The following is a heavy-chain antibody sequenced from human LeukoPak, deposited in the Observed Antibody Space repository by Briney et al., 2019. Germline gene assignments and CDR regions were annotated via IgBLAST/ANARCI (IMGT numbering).Heavy chain of an antibody. D-gene: IGHD5-18*01. Sequence: GGSLRLSCTASGFTFRSYWMSWVRQAPGKGLEWVANINQDGSDKKYVDSVKGRFTISRDNAKNSVSLQMNSLRAEDTAVYYCAKERDAAMVTIDYWGQGTLVTVSS. CDR3: AKERDAAMVTIDY. V-gene: IGHV3-7*01. CDR1: GFTFRSYW. J-gene: IGHJ4*02. CDR2: INQDGSDK.